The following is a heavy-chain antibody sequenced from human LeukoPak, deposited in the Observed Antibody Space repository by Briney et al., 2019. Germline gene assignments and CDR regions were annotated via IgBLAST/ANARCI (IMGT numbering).Heavy chain of an antibody. CDR1: GFTFRRNY. D-gene: IGHD1-1*01. CDR2: TYGDNNA. J-gene: IGHJ4*02. CDR3: AKRSGPNSGPFDS. V-gene: IGHV3-66*01. Sequence: PGGSLRLSCATSGFTFRRNYISWIRQAPGKGLEWVSITYGDNNAFYADSVKGRFTISRDDSENTVYLKMNNLRVDDTAVYYCAKRSGPNSGPFDSWGQGTPVIVSS.